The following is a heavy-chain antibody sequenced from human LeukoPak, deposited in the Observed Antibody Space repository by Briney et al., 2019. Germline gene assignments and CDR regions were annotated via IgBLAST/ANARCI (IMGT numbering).Heavy chain of an antibody. Sequence: GGSLRLSCAASGFTVSSNYMSWVRQAPGKGLEWVSVIYSGGSTYYADSVKGRFTISRDNSKNTLYLQMNSLRAEDTAVYYCARDPLGIAAAGVDYWGQGTLVTVSS. J-gene: IGHJ4*02. CDR1: GFTVSSNY. CDR3: ARDPLGIAAAGVDY. V-gene: IGHV3-66*01. D-gene: IGHD6-13*01. CDR2: IYSGGST.